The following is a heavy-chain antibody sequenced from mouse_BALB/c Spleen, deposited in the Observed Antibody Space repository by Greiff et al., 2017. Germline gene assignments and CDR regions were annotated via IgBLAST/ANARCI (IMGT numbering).Heavy chain of an antibody. V-gene: IGHV1-9*01. CDR3: ARRYFDV. CDR2: ILPGSGST. Sequence: QVQLKQSGAELMKPGASVKISCKASGYTFSSYWIEWVKQRPGHGLEWIGEILPGSGSTNYNEKFKGKATFTADTSSNTAFMQLSSLTSEDSAVYYGARRYFDVWGAGTTVTVSS. J-gene: IGHJ1*01. CDR1: GYTFSSYW.